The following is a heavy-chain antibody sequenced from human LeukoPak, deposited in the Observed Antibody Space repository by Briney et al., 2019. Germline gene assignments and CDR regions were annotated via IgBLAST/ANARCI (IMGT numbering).Heavy chain of an antibody. V-gene: IGHV3-30*03. CDR1: GFTFSSYG. D-gene: IGHD1-26*01. CDR3: ARGSWP. J-gene: IGHJ5*02. CDR2: ISYDGSNK. Sequence: GGSLRLSCAASGFTFSSYGMHWVRQAPGKGLEWVAVISYDGSNKYYADSVKGRSTISRDNSKNTLYLQMNSLRAEDTAVYYCARGSWPWGQGTLVTVSS.